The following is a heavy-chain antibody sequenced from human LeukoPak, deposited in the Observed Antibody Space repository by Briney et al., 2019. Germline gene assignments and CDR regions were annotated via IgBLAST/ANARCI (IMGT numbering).Heavy chain of an antibody. CDR1: GFTFYSYG. CDR2: IRYDGSNK. D-gene: IGHD1-26*01. CDR3: AKDSGSYYLEN. V-gene: IGHV3-30*02. Sequence: GGSLRLSCAASGFTFYSYGMHWVRQAPGKGLEWVAFIRYDGSNKLYADSVEGRFTISRDNSKNTLYLQMNSLRAEDTAVYYCAKDSGSYYLENWGQGTLVTVSS. J-gene: IGHJ4*02.